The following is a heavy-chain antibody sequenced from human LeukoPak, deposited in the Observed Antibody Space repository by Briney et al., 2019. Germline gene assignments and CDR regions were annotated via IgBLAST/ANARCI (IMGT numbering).Heavy chain of an antibody. Sequence: GGSLRLSCAASGFTFSSYSMNWVSQAPGKGLEWVSYISSSSSTIYYADSVKGRFTISRDNAKNSLYLQMNSLRAEDTAVYYCARDNCSGGSCYSGFDPWGQGTLVTVSS. J-gene: IGHJ5*02. D-gene: IGHD2-15*01. V-gene: IGHV3-48*01. CDR1: GFTFSSYS. CDR2: ISSSSSTI. CDR3: ARDNCSGGSCYSGFDP.